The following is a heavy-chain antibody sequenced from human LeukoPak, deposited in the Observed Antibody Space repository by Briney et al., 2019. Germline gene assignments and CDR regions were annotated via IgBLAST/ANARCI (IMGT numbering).Heavy chain of an antibody. V-gene: IGHV1-69*05. Sequence: SVKVSCKASGGTFSSYAISWVRQAPGQGLEWMGRIIPIFGTANYAQKFQGRVTITTDESTSTAYMELSSLRSEDTAVYYCARPRDGYNYRFDYWGQGTLVTVSS. CDR1: GGTFSSYA. J-gene: IGHJ4*02. D-gene: IGHD5-24*01. CDR2: IIPIFGTA. CDR3: ARPRDGYNYRFDY.